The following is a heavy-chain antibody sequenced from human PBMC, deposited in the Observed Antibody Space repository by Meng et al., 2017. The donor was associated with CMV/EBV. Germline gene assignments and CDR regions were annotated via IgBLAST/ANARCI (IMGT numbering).Heavy chain of an antibody. CDR1: GSSLSTTGVG. D-gene: IGHD6-13*01. CDR2: IYWDDDK. Sequence: QITLKESGPTLGNPTPNPPLTCTFSGSSLSTTGVGVGWIRQLPGKPLEWLALIYWDDDKSYSPSLKSRLTITKDTSKNQVVLTMTNMDPVDTATYYCAHHADIAAAGSYYYWGQGTLVTVSS. V-gene: IGHV2-5*02. CDR3: AHHADIAAAGSYYY. J-gene: IGHJ4*02.